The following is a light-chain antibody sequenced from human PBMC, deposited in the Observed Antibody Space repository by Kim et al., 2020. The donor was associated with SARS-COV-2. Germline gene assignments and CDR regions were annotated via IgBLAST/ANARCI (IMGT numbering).Light chain of an antibody. CDR1: QSVSSN. J-gene: IGKJ1*01. Sequence: SPGETATLSCRASQSVSSNVAWYQQKPGQAPRLLIYGASTRATDIPARFSGIGSGTDFTLTISSLQSEDLAVYHCQQYDDWPPWTFGQGTKVEIK. CDR2: GAS. CDR3: QQYDDWPPWT. V-gene: IGKV3-15*01.